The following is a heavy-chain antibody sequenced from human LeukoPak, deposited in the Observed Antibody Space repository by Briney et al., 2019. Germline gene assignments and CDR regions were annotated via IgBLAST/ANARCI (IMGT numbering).Heavy chain of an antibody. CDR2: ISGYDGHK. CDR3: ARRWTTMTDDYFDY. J-gene: IGHJ4*02. V-gene: IGHV1-18*04. Sequence: ASVKVSCKASGYTFTSYNIGWVRQAPGQGLEWMGWISGYDGHKNYARRLQGRVTLTTDTSTSTAYLELRSLRSDDTAVFYCARRWTTMTDDYFDYWGQGTLVSVSS. CDR1: GYTFTSYN. D-gene: IGHD4-17*01.